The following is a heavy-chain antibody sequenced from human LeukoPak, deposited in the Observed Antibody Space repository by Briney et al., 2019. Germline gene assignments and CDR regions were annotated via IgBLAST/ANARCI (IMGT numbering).Heavy chain of an antibody. CDR1: GGSISIYY. Sequence: SETLSLTCTVSGGSISIYYWSWIRQPPGKGLEWIGYIYYSGSTNYNPSLKSRVTISVDTSKNQFSLKLSSVTAADTAVYYCARTRSSAAFDIWGQGTMVTVSS. V-gene: IGHV4-59*12. CDR3: ARTRSSAAFDI. J-gene: IGHJ3*02. CDR2: IYYSGST. D-gene: IGHD6-19*01.